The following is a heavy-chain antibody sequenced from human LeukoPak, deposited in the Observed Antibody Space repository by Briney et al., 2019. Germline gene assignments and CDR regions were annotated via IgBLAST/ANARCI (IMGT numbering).Heavy chain of an antibody. CDR3: ADTPSDY. Sequence: PGGSLRLTCEASGFNLNTKWMTWVRQAPGKGLEWVANINQDGSEKYYVDSVKGRFTISRDNAENSLYLEMTGLMVEDTAVYYCADTPSDYWGQGALVAVSS. J-gene: IGHJ4*02. CDR1: GFNLNTKW. CDR2: INQDGSEK. V-gene: IGHV3-7*01.